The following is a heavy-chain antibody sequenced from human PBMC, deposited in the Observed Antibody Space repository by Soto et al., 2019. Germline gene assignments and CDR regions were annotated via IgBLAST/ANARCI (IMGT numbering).Heavy chain of an antibody. Sequence: PGGSLRLSCAASGFTFNIYGMHWVRQAPDKGLEWVALISYDGSNQYYADSVKGRFTISRDNSENTLYLQMNSLRAEDTAVYYCARDLGVEQQLVPDYYYGMDVWGQGTTVTVSS. D-gene: IGHD6-13*01. CDR3: ARDLGVEQQLVPDYYYGMDV. J-gene: IGHJ6*02. CDR2: ISYDGSNQ. V-gene: IGHV3-30*03. CDR1: GFTFNIYG.